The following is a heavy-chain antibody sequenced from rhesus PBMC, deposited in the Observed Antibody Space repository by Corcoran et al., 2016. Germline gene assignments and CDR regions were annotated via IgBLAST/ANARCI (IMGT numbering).Heavy chain of an antibody. CDR3: VRRASGGSFDF. J-gene: IGHJ4*01. CDR2: ITSGWRN. Sequence: QVQLQESGPGLVKPSETLSLTCAVSNYSISSGNSWGCIRQPPGTGLEWIGQITSGWRNYLKTSLKSRVTLSVDTSKNHFSLKLSSVTAADTAVYYCVRRASGGSFDFWGQGVLVTVSS. D-gene: IGHD3-16*01. CDR1: NYSISSGNS. V-gene: IGHV4S14*01.